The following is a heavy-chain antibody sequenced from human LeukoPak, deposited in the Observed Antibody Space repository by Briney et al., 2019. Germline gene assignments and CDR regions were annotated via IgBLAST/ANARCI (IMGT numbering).Heavy chain of an antibody. J-gene: IGHJ4*02. CDR1: GGSINSHY. D-gene: IGHD5-18*01. Sequence: PSETLSLTCSVSGGSINSHYWSWIRQPPGKGLEWVGHIYSSGAAYYNPSLKSRVTISVDTSKNQFSLKLTSVTAADTAVYCARLRGGYPYDFDYWGQGTLVTVSS. V-gene: IGHV4-59*11. CDR3: ARLRGGYPYDFDY. CDR2: IYSSGAA.